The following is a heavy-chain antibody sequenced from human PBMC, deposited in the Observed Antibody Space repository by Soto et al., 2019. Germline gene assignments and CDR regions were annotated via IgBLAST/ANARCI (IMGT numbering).Heavy chain of an antibody. D-gene: IGHD3-10*01. CDR2: ISGSGGST. Sequence: GGSLRLSCAASGFTFSSYAMSWVRQAPGKGLEWVSAISGSGGSTYYADSVKGRFTISRDNSKNTLYLQMNSLRAEDTAVYYCASEQLLSDGSGMDVWGQGTTVTVSS. CDR1: GFTFSSYA. V-gene: IGHV3-23*01. CDR3: ASEQLLSDGSGMDV. J-gene: IGHJ6*02.